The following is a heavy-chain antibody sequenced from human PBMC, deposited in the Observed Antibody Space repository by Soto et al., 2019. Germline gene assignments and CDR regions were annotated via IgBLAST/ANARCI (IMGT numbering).Heavy chain of an antibody. CDR1: GYTFTSYG. J-gene: IGHJ4*02. CDR2: ISAYNGNT. D-gene: IGHD6-13*01. CDR3: ARDIDSSPALDY. V-gene: IGHV1-18*01. Sequence: ASVKVTCKASGYTFTSYGISWVRQAPGQGLEWMGWISAYNGNTNYAQKLQGRVTMTTDTSTSAAYMELRSLRSDDTAVYYCARDIDSSPALDYWGQGTLVTVSS.